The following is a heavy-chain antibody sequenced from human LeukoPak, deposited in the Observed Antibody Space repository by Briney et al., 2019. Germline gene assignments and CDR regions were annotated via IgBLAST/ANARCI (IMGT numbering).Heavy chain of an antibody. D-gene: IGHD1-26*01. CDR3: ARSGSYYYYYGMDV. J-gene: IGHJ6*02. CDR1: GFTFSSYW. CDR2: IKQDGSEK. V-gene: IGHV3-7*01. Sequence: GGSLRLSCAASGFTFSSYWMSWVRQAPGKGLEWVATIKQDGSEKYYVDSVKGRFTISRDNAKNSLYLQMNSLRAEDTAVYYCARSGSYYYYYGMDVWGQGTTVTVSS.